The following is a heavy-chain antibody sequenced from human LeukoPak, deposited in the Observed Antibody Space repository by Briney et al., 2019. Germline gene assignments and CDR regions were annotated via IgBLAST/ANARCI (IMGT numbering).Heavy chain of an antibody. Sequence: GGSLRLSCAASGFTFSSYAMHWVRQAPGKGLEWVAVISYDGSNKYYADSVKGRFTISRDNSKNTLYLQMNSLRAENTAVYYCARDRDYVWGSYPPDYWGQGTLVTVSS. CDR2: ISYDGSNK. CDR1: GFTFSSYA. CDR3: ARDRDYVWGSYPPDY. D-gene: IGHD3-16*02. J-gene: IGHJ4*02. V-gene: IGHV3-30-3*01.